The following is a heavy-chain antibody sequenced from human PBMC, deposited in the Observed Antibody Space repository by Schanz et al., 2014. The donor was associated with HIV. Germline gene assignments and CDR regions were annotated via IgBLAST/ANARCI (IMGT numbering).Heavy chain of an antibody. CDR1: GGSISNGGYY. Sequence: QVQLQESGPGLVKPSQTLSLTCTVSGGSISNGGYYWSWIRQPPGKGLEWIAEINHSGSTNYNPSLKGRVTISVDTSKNQFPLNLGSVTAADTAVYYCARVRRVILLWYGLFDQWGQGTLVTVSS. V-gene: IGHV4-31*03. CDR2: INHSGST. J-gene: IGHJ4*02. D-gene: IGHD3-10*01. CDR3: ARVRRVILLWYGLFDQ.